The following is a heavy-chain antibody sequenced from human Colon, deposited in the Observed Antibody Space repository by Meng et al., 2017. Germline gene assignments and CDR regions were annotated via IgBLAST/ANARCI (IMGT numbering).Heavy chain of an antibody. J-gene: IGHJ6*02. V-gene: IGHV3-21*01. D-gene: IGHD2-15*01. CDR1: GFTFSSYS. CDR3: ARDSGLGYCSGGSCYYYYGMDV. Sequence: GGSLRLSCAASGFTFSSYSMNWVRQAPGKVLEWVSSISSSSSYIYYADSVKGRFTISRDNAKNSLYLQMNSLRAEDTAVYYCARDSGLGYCSGGSCYYYYGMDVWGQGTTVTVSS. CDR2: ISSSSSYI.